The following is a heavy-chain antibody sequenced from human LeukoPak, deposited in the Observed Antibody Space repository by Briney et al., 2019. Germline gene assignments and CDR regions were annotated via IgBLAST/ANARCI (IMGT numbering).Heavy chain of an antibody. V-gene: IGHV3-23*01. CDR3: ARESPAFDY. CDR1: GFTFSSFA. CDR2: ISSSGSTT. J-gene: IGHJ4*02. Sequence: PGASLRLSCVDPGFTFSSFAMSWVRQAPGKGLEWVSTISSSGSTTYYVDSVKGRFTISRDNSRNTLYLQMNSLRGEDTAVYYCARESPAFDYWGQGTLVTVS.